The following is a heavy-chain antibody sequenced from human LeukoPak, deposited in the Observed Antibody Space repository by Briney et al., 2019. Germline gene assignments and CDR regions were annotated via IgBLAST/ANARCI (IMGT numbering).Heavy chain of an antibody. CDR3: AKDFRDSSMFTDGYFDS. Sequence: GGSLSLSCAASGFTFDNHAMSWVRQAPGKGLEWVSGLSGRGDSKYYADSVMGRFTISRDNSKNTLYQQINRLRTEDTALYFCAKDFRDSSMFTDGYFDSWGQGTLVTVSS. V-gene: IGHV3-23*01. D-gene: IGHD5-18*01. CDR1: GFTFDNHA. J-gene: IGHJ4*02. CDR2: LSGRGDSK.